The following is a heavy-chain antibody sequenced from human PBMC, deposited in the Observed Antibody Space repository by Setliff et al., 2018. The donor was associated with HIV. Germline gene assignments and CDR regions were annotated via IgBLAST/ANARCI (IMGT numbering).Heavy chain of an antibody. CDR1: GYNFNNYY. Sequence: ASVKVSCKASGYNFNNYYIQWLRQAPGERPEWIGEINPSGGSTSYAEKFQGRATVTRDSSTSTIYMELRSLRFDDTAVYYCARGERYGAWYDSHPFDYWGQGTLVTVSS. J-gene: IGHJ4*02. D-gene: IGHD1-1*01. CDR3: ARGERYGAWYDSHPFDY. V-gene: IGHV1-46*02. CDR2: INPSGGST.